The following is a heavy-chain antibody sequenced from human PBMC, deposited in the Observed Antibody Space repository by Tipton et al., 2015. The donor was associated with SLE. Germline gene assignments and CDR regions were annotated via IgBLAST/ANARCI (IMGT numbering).Heavy chain of an antibody. CDR1: GFYISSGYH. CDR2: IYYSGST. D-gene: IGHD3-10*01. CDR3: ARGGFREPDYFYYGMDV. Sequence: TLSLTCIVSGFYISSGYHWGWIRQPPGKGLEWIGCIYYSGSTYYNPSLRSRVTISADRSKNQFSLNLTAVTAADTAVYYCARGGFREPDYFYYGMDVWGQGTTVTVSS. J-gene: IGHJ6*02. V-gene: IGHV4-38-2*02.